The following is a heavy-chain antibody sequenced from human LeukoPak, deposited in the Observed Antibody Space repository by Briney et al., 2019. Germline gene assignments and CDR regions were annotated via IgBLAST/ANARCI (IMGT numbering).Heavy chain of an antibody. CDR1: GGSISSGGYS. CDR2: IYHSGST. V-gene: IGHV4-30-2*01. Sequence: PSETLSLTCAVSGGSISSGGYSWSWIRQPPGKGLEWIGYIYHSGSTYYNPSLKSRVTISVDRSKNQFSLKLSSVTAADTAVYYFARGPYDFWSGYYLNYFDYWGQGTLVTVSS. J-gene: IGHJ4*02. D-gene: IGHD3-3*01. CDR3: ARGPYDFWSGYYLNYFDY.